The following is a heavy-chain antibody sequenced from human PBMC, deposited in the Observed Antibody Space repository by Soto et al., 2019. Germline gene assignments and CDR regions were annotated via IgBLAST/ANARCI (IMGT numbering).Heavy chain of an antibody. D-gene: IGHD4-4*01. V-gene: IGHV4-31*03. CDR2: IYYSGTT. J-gene: IGHJ1*01. CDR1: GGSISSGDYY. Sequence: SETLSLTCTVSGGSISSGDYYWSWIRQHPGKGLEWIGYIYYSGTTYYNPSLKSRLTLSVDMSKNQFSLKLSSVTAADTAVYYCAGVSRVEMTTVAYFLHWGRGTLVTVSS. CDR3: AGVSRVEMTTVAYFLH.